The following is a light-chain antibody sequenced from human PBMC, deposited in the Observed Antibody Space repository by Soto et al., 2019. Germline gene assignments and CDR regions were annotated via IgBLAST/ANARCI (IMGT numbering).Light chain of an antibody. Sequence: EIVFTLSPCTLSLSPGERATLSCRASHSVSSSYLAWYQQKPGQAPRLLIYGASSRATGIPDRFSGSGSGTDFTLTISRLEPEDFAVYYCQQYGSSPLTFGGGTK. V-gene: IGKV3-20*01. CDR1: HSVSSSY. CDR2: GAS. J-gene: IGKJ4*01. CDR3: QQYGSSPLT.